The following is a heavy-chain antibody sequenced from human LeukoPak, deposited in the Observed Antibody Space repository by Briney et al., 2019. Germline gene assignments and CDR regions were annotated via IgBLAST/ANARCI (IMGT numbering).Heavy chain of an antibody. CDR3: ARDQRGYSGYDLGRYYFDY. J-gene: IGHJ4*02. CDR2: ISYDGSNK. CDR1: GFTFSSYA. Sequence: GGSLRLSCAASGFTFSSYAMHWVRQAPGKGLEWVAVISYDGSNKYYADSVKGRFTISRDNSKNTLYLQMNSLRAEDTAVYYCARDQRGYSGYDLGRYYFDYWGQGTLVTVSS. D-gene: IGHD5-12*01. V-gene: IGHV3-30-3*01.